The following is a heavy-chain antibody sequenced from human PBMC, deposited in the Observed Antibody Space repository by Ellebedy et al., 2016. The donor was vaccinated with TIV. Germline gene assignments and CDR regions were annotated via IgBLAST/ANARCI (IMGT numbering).Heavy chain of an antibody. J-gene: IGHJ4*02. CDR3: ARNRFCSSGDCYALGY. D-gene: IGHD2-15*01. V-gene: IGHV3-7*02. Sequence: GESLKISCATSGFTFSRYWMAWLRPAPGKGLEYVAHIKFDDIEKYYADSVRGRFTISRDNAKNTLYLQMNSLRAEDTAVYYCARNRFCSSGDCYALGYWGQGTLVTVSS. CDR1: GFTFSRYW. CDR2: IKFDDIEK.